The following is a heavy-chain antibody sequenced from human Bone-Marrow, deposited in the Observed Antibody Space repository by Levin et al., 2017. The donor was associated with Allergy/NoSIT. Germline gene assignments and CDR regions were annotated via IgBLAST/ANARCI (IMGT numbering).Heavy chain of an antibody. D-gene: IGHD2/OR15-2a*01. CDR1: GFIFNSYS. Sequence: GGSLRLSCAAPGFIFNSYSLHWVRQVPGKGLEWVAVILPDENTRYYGDAVRGRFTISRDRSKRTIYLEMNSLTTEDTAIDFCASGSRSHDSPREFWGRGTQVIVSP. V-gene: IGHV3-30*16. CDR2: ILPDENTR. J-gene: IGHJ4*02. CDR3: ASGSRSHDSPREF.